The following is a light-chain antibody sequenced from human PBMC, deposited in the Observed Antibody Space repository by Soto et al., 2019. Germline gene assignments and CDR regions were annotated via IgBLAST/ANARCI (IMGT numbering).Light chain of an antibody. CDR1: QSVTSPF. V-gene: IGKV3-20*01. CDR3: QQYGSSPRT. CDR2: STS. J-gene: IGKJ1*01. Sequence: EIVLTQSPGTVSLSPGERATLSCRASQSVTSPFLAWYQQKPGQPPRLRIYSTSGRATGIPDRFSGSGSGTDFTLTISSLEPEDSPVYYCQQYGSSPRTFGQGTKVEV.